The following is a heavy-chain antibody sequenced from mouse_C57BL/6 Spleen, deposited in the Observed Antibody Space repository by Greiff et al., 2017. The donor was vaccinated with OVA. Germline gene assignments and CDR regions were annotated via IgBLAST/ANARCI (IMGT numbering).Heavy chain of an antibody. CDR1: GFTFSSYT. Sequence: EVQLQESGGGLVKPGGSLKLSCAASGFTFSSYTMSWVRQTPEKRLEWVATISGGGGNTYYPDSVKGRFTISRDNAKNTLYLQMSSLRSEDTALYYCARHYYGSSWDWYFDVWGTGTTVTVSS. J-gene: IGHJ1*03. D-gene: IGHD1-1*01. CDR2: ISGGGGNT. CDR3: ARHYYGSSWDWYFDV. V-gene: IGHV5-9*01.